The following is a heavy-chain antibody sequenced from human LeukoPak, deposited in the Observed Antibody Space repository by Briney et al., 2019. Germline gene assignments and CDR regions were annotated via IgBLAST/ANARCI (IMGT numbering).Heavy chain of an antibody. J-gene: IGHJ4*02. CDR3: ARGGYSYDFDY. Sequence: AGGSLRLSGAASGFTVSSNYMSWVRQAPGKGLEWVSVIYSGGSTYYADSVKGRFTISRDNSKNTLYLQMNSLRAEDTAVYYCARGGYSYDFDYWGQGTLVTVSS. V-gene: IGHV3-53*01. CDR1: GFTVSSNY. D-gene: IGHD5-18*01. CDR2: IYSGGST.